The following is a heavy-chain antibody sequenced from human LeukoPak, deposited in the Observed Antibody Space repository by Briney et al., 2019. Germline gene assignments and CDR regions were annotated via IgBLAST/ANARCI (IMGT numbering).Heavy chain of an antibody. V-gene: IGHV1-24*01. CDR2: FDPEDGET. Sequence: ASVKVSCKVSGYTLTELSMHWVRQAPGKGLEWMGGFDPEDGETIYAQKFQGRATMTEDTSTDTAYMELSSLRSEDTAVYYCATGYGGCSSTSCFLLFDYWGQGTLVTVSS. CDR3: ATGYGGCSSTSCFLLFDY. CDR1: GYTLTELS. J-gene: IGHJ4*02. D-gene: IGHD2-2*01.